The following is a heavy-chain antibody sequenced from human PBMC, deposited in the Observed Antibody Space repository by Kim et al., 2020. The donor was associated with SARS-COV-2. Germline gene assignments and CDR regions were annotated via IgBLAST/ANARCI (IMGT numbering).Heavy chain of an antibody. J-gene: IGHJ3*02. Sequence: SETLSLTCTVSGGSISSYYWSWIRQPPGKGLEWIGYIYYSGSTNYNPSLKSRVTISVDTSKNQFSLKLSSVTAADTAVYYCARGGYYDSSGAHDAFDIWGQGTMVTVSS. V-gene: IGHV4-59*13. D-gene: IGHD3-22*01. CDR1: GGSISSYY. CDR2: IYYSGST. CDR3: ARGGYYDSSGAHDAFDI.